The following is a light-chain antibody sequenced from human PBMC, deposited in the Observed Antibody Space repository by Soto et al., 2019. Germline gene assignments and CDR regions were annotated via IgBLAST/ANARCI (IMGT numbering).Light chain of an antibody. CDR2: EGS. CDR3: CSYAGSSWV. V-gene: IGLV2-23*01. J-gene: IGLJ3*02. Sequence: QSALTQPASVSGSPGQSITISCTGTSSDVGSYNLVSWYQQHPGKAPKLMIYEGSKRPSGVSNRSSGSKSGYTASLTISGLQAEDEADYYCCSYAGSSWVFGGGTKLTVL. CDR1: SSDVGSYNL.